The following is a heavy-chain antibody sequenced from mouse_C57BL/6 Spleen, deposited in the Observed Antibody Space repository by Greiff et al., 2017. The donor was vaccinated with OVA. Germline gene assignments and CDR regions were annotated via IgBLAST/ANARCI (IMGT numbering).Heavy chain of an antibody. V-gene: IGHV1-50*01. CDR3: VYYYGSHWYFDV. CDR1: GYTFTSYW. CDR2: IDPSDSYT. J-gene: IGHJ1*03. D-gene: IGHD1-1*01. Sequence: VQLQQPGAELVKPGASVKLSCKASGYTFTSYWMQWVKQRPGQGLEWIGEIDPSDSYTNYNQKFKGKATLTVDTSSSTAYMKLSSLTSEDSAVYYCVYYYGSHWYFDVWGTGTTVTVSS.